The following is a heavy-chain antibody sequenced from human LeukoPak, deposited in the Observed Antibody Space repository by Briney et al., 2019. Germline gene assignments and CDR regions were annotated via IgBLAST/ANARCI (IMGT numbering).Heavy chain of an antibody. J-gene: IGHJ6*03. CDR3: AKVVVGTVIVVASSNYYYYYMDV. CDR2: ISGSGSST. D-gene: IGHD3-22*01. V-gene: IGHV3-23*01. CDR1: GFTFSSYG. Sequence: GGSLRLSCAASGFTFSSYGMSWVRQAPGQGLEWVSEISGSGSSTYYADSLKGRFTISRDNSKNTLYLQMNSLRAEDTAVYYCAKVVVGTVIVVASSNYYYYYMDVWGKGTTVTISS.